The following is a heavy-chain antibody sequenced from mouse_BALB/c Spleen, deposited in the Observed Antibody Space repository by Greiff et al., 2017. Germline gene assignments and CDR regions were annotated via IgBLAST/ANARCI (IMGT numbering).Heavy chain of an antibody. Sequence: VQLKQSGAELVRPGALVKLSCKASGFNIKDYYMHWVKQRPEQGLEWIGWIDPENGNTIYDPKFQGKASITADTSSNTAYLQLSSLTSEDTAVYYGARFYDYGAMDYWGQGTSVTVSS. CDR3: ARFYDYGAMDY. D-gene: IGHD2-4*01. V-gene: IGHV14-1*02. J-gene: IGHJ4*01. CDR2: IDPENGNT. CDR1: GFNIKDYY.